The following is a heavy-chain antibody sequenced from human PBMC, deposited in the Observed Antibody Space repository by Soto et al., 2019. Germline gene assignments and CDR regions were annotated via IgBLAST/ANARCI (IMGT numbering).Heavy chain of an antibody. CDR3: ARGEDFWSGYYFDY. D-gene: IGHD3-3*01. CDR1: GGSFSGYY. CDR2: INHSGST. V-gene: IGHV4-34*01. Sequence: SETLSLTCAVYGGSFSGYYWSWIRQPPGKGLEWIGEINHSGSTNYNPSLKSRVTISVDTSKNQFSLKLSSVTAADTAVYFCARGEDFWSGYYFDYWRQGTLVSVSS. J-gene: IGHJ4*02.